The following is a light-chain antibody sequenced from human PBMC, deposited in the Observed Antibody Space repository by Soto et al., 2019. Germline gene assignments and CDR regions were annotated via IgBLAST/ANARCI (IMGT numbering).Light chain of an antibody. CDR1: QSVSSN. CDR3: QQYNNWPPLT. V-gene: IGKV3-15*01. CDR2: GAS. Sequence: EILRTKSQANLSVARGERATLACGARQSVSSNLAWYQQKPGQAPRLLIYGASTRATGIPARFSGSVSWTDFTLTISSLQSEDFAVYYCQQYNNWPPLTFGGGTKVDIK. J-gene: IGKJ4*01.